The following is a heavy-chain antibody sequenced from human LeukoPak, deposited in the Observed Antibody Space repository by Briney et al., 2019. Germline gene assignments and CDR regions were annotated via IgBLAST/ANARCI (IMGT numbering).Heavy chain of an antibody. D-gene: IGHD5-12*01. V-gene: IGHV1-46*01. CDR2: INPSGGST. CDR3: ASSESGYDPSFDY. Sequence: ASVKVSCKASGYTFTSYYMHWVRQAPGQGLEWMGIINPSGGSTSYAQKFQGRVTMTRDTSTSTVYMELSSLRSEDTAVNYCASSESGYDPSFDYWGQGTLVTVSS. J-gene: IGHJ4*02. CDR1: GYTFTSYY.